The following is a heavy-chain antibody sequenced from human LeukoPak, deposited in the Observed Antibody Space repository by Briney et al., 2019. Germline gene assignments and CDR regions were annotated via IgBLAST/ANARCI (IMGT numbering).Heavy chain of an antibody. D-gene: IGHD7-27*01. CDR3: AKAPATGEGYYFYYMDV. CDR2: VNGRGATT. CDR1: GFASGLTFSDYA. J-gene: IGHJ6*03. V-gene: IGHV3-23*01. Sequence: LAGGSLRLSCAASGFASGLTFSDYAVSWVRQAPGKGPEWVASVNGRGATTYYADSVRGRFTISRDNSKNTLYLQMISLGADDTAVYFCAKAPATGEGYYFYYMDVWGKGTTVTVSS.